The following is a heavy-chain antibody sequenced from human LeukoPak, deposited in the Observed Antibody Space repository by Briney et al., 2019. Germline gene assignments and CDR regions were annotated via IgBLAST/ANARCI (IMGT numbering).Heavy chain of an antibody. J-gene: IGHJ4*02. D-gene: IGHD6-13*01. CDR3: AGGIAAAVSY. CDR2: ISSSSSYR. Sequence: GGSLRLSCAASGFTFSSYSMNWVRQAPGKGLEWVSSISSSSSYRYYADSVKGRFTISRDNAKNSLYLQMNSLRAEDTAVYYCAGGIAAAVSYWGQGTLVTVSS. V-gene: IGHV3-21*01. CDR1: GFTFSSYS.